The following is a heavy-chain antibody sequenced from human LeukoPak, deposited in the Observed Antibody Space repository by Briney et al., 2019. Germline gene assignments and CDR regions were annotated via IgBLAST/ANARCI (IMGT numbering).Heavy chain of an antibody. CDR2: IYTSGST. D-gene: IGHD2-15*01. CDR1: GGSISSGSYY. CDR3: ARCYMAYNWFDP. V-gene: IGHV4-61*02. J-gene: IGHJ5*02. Sequence: KPSQTLSLTCTVSGGSISSGSYYWSWIRQPAGKGLEWIGRIYTSGSTNYNPSLKSRVTISVDTSKNQFSLKLSSVTAADTAVYYCARCYMAYNWFDPWGQGTLVTVSS.